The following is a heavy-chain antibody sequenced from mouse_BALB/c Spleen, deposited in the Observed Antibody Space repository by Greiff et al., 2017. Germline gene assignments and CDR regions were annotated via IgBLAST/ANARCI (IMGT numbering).Heavy chain of an antibody. Sequence: EVKLVESGPGLVKPSQSLSLTCSVTGYSITSGYYWNWIRQFPGNKLEWMGYISYDGSNNYNPSLKNRISITRDTSKNQFFLKLNSVTTEDTATYYCANRYGNSFAYWGQGTLVTVSA. CDR1: GYSITSGYY. CDR2: ISYDGSN. CDR3: ANRYGNSFAY. V-gene: IGHV3-6*02. D-gene: IGHD2-1*01. J-gene: IGHJ3*01.